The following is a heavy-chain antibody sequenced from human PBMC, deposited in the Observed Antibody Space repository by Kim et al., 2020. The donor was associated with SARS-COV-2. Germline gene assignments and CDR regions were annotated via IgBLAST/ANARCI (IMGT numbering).Heavy chain of an antibody. CDR3: SRSGYMWGNWFDS. J-gene: IGHJ5*01. Sequence: YMGYVRGEFTISRGNANNSLYLQMTSLRAEDTAVYYCSRSGYMWGNWFDSWGQGTLVTVSS. V-gene: IGHV3-7*04. D-gene: IGHD3-22*01.